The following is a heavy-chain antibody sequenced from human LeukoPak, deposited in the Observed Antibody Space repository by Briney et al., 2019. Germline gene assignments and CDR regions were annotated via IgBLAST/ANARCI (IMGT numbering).Heavy chain of an antibody. J-gene: IGHJ4*02. CDR1: GRFMSSGSYY. CDR3: ARAPPAWGVLRYFDY. D-gene: IGHD1-26*01. Sequence: TLSLTCTLSGRFMSSGSYYCSSIRQPAGKGLEWIGRIYTSGSTNYNASVKSRVTISVDTSKNPLSLKMSSVTAEDTAVYYCARAPPAWGVLRYFDYWGQGTLVTVSS. V-gene: IGHV4-61*02. CDR2: IYTSGST.